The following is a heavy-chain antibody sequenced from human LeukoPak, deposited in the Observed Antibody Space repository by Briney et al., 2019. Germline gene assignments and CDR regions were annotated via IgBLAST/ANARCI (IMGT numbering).Heavy chain of an antibody. V-gene: IGHV3-21*01. D-gene: IGHD6-6*01. J-gene: IGHJ4*02. CDR1: GFTLSSYS. CDR2: ISSSSTHI. Sequence: PGGSLRLSCAASGFTLSSYSMNWVRQAPGKGLEWVSYISSSSTHIYYADSVKGRFTISRDNARNSLYLQMNSLRAEDTAIYYCARSEHSSSSFDYWGQGTLDTVSS. CDR3: ARSEHSSSSFDY.